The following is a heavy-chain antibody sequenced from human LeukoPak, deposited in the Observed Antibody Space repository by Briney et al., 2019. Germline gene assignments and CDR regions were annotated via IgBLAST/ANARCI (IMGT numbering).Heavy chain of an antibody. D-gene: IGHD6-19*01. V-gene: IGHV3-30*02. CDR3: AKRDRMYTSGSYYFDY. CDR2: IRYDGSNK. J-gene: IGHJ4*02. CDR1: GFTFSNYG. Sequence: PGGSLRLSCTASGFTFSNYGMHWVRQAPGKGQEWVTFIRYDGSNKYYADSVKGRFTISRDNSKNTLYLQMNSLRAEDTAVYYCAKRDRMYTSGSYYFDYWGQGTLVTVSS.